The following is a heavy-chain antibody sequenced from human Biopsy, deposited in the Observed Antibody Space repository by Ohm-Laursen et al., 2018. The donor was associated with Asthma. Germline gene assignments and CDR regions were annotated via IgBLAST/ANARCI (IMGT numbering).Heavy chain of an antibody. V-gene: IGHV2-70*04. Sequence: PTQTLTLTFSFSGFSLSSSGANVNWIRQPPGKALEWLARIDWEEDKFYSTSLRTRLTISKGSSEDQVVLTITNMGPVDTATYYCTRHNDYWGPGILVTVSS. CDR2: IDWEEDK. CDR3: TRHNDY. J-gene: IGHJ4*02. CDR1: GFSLSSSGAN. D-gene: IGHD1-14*01.